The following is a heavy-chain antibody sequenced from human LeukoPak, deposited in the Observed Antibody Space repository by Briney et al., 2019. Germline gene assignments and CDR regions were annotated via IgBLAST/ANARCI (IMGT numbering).Heavy chain of an antibody. CDR2: ISTSSTFT. D-gene: IGHD1-1*01. J-gene: IGHJ4*02. CDR3: ARDQLPEY. Sequence: GGSLRLSCTASGVLFSIYYMSWVRQTPGKGLEWVSSISTSSTFTYYADSVKGRFTISRDNGVNSLYLQMSSLSAEDTAVYYCARDQLPEYWGPGTLVTVSS. CDR1: GVLFSIYY. V-gene: IGHV3-21*01.